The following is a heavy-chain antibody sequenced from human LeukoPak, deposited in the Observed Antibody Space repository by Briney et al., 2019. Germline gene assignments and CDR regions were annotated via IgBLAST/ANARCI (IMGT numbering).Heavy chain of an antibody. CDR3: ARANYYDSSGYYYLFDY. J-gene: IGHJ4*02. CDR2: INPNSGGT. CDR1: GYTFTSYY. Sequence: GASVKVSCKASGYTFTSYYMHWVRQAPGQGLEWMGWINPNSGGTNYAQKFQGRVTMTRDMSISTAYMELSRLRSDDTAVYYCARANYYDSSGYYYLFDYWGQGTLVTVSS. D-gene: IGHD3-22*01. V-gene: IGHV1-2*02.